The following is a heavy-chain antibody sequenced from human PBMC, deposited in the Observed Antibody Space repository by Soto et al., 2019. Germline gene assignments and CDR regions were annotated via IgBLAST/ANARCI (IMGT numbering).Heavy chain of an antibody. V-gene: IGHV4-39*01. CDR3: ARVYSGYDITGYYYYMDV. J-gene: IGHJ6*03. D-gene: IGHD5-12*01. CDR2: IYYTGGT. CDR1: GDSISTRSNY. Sequence: SETLSLTCTVSGDSISTRSNYWAWIRQPPGKGLEWIGSIYYTGGTYYNPSLKSRVTLFLDTSKNQFSLKLSSVTAADTAVYYCARVYSGYDITGYYYYMDVWGKGTTVTVSS.